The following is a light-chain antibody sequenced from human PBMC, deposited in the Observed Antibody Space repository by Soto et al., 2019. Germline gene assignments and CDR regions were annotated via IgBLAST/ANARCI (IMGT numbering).Light chain of an antibody. J-gene: IGKJ2*01. CDR1: QSVSTY. CDR2: DAS. Sequence: EIVLTQSPATLSLSPGERATLSCRSSQSVSTYLAWYQQKPGQAPRLLIYDASNRATGIPARFSGSVSGTDFTLSISSLEPEDFAVYYCQRRSNWPRTFGQGTKLEIK. V-gene: IGKV3-11*01. CDR3: QRRSNWPRT.